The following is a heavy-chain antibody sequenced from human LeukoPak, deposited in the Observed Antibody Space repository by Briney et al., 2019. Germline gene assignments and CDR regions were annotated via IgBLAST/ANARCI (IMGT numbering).Heavy chain of an antibody. D-gene: IGHD5-12*01. CDR2: ITTTSSYI. CDR3: LRELPGSGYVYYFDR. V-gene: IGHV3-21*01. J-gene: IGHJ4*02. CDR1: GFSFSTYS. Sequence: GGSLRLSCAASGFSFSTYSFNWVRHAPGKGLEWVSSITTTSSYIWYADSVKGRFTISRDNAQNSLYLQMNSLRVEDTAVYYCLRELPGSGYVYYFDRWGQGTLVTVSS.